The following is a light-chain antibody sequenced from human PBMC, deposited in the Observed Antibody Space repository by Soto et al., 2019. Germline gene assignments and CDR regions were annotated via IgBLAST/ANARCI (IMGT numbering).Light chain of an antibody. CDR3: QQYGTSPEYT. CDR1: QSVSSSF. V-gene: IGKV3-20*01. J-gene: IGKJ2*01. CDR2: GAS. Sequence: EIVLAQSPGTLSLSPGERATLSCRASQSVSSSFLAWYQQKPGQAPRLLIYGASSRASGIPDRFSGSGSGTDITLSISRLEPQYFAVYYCQQYGTSPEYTFGQGTKLEIK.